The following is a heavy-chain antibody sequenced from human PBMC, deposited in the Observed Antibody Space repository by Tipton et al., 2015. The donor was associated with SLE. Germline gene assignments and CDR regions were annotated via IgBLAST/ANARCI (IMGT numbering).Heavy chain of an antibody. CDR2: ISYDGSNK. D-gene: IGHD5-12*01. V-gene: IGHV3-30*03. CDR3: ATDPRLDIVATIRDY. CDR1: GFTFSSYG. Sequence: SLRLSCAASGFTFSSYGMHWVRQAPGKGLEWVAVISYDGSNKYYADSVKGRFTISRDNSKNTLYLQMNSLRAEDTAVYYCATDPRLDIVATIRDYWGQGTLVTVSS. J-gene: IGHJ4*02.